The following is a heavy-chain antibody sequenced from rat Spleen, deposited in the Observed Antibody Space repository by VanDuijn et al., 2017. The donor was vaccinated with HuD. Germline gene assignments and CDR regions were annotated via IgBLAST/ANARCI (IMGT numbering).Heavy chain of an antibody. V-gene: IGHV1-43*01. J-gene: IGHJ4*01. CDR3: AREGYDVMDA. Sequence: QVQLQQSGAELAKPGSSVKISCKASGYTFTSYYISWIKQTTGQGLEYIGFINPGSGGTNYNEKFKGKATLTVDKSSSTAFMQLSSLTPDDSAVYYCAREGYDVMDAWGQGASVTVSS. D-gene: IGHD1-11*01. CDR1: GYTFTSYY. CDR2: INPGSGGT.